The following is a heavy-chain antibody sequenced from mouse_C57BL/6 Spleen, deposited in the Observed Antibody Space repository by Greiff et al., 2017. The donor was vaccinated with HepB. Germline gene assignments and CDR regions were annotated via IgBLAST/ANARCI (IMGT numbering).Heavy chain of an antibody. CDR1: GYTFTSYW. CDR2: IDPSDSYT. CDR3: ARPLKDYAGLDY. V-gene: IGHV1-59*01. Sequence: QVQLQQPGAELVRPGTSVKLSCKASGYTFTSYWMHWVKQRPGQGLEWIGVIDPSDSYTNYNQKFKGKATLTVDTSSSTAYMQLSSLTSEDSAVYYTARPLKDYAGLDYWGQGTTLTLSS. D-gene: IGHD1-1*01. J-gene: IGHJ2*01.